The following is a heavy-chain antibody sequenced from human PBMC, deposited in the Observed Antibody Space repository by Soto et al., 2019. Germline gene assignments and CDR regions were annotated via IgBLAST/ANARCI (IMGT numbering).Heavy chain of an antibody. V-gene: IGHV3-9*01. CDR3: AKDISSGWYPGTYYGMDV. D-gene: IGHD6-19*01. J-gene: IGHJ6*02. CDR1: GFTFDDYA. CDR2: ISWNSGSI. Sequence: GGSLRLSCAASGFTFDDYAMHWVRQAPGKGLEWVSGISWNSGSIGYADSVKGRFTISRDNAKNSLYLQMNSLRAEDTALYYCAKDISSGWYPGTYYGMDVWGQGTTVTV.